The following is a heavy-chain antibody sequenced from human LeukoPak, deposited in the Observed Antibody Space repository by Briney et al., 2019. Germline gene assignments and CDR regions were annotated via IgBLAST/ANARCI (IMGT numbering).Heavy chain of an antibody. CDR2: IRSNSDGGTI. V-gene: IGHV3-15*07. CDR1: GFTFSNAW. CDR3: ATDFYDST. J-gene: IGHJ5*02. Sequence: GGSLRLSCATSGFTFSNAWMNWVRQAPGKGLEWVGSIRSNSDGGTIDYAAPVKGRFTLSRDDSKTTLYLQMNSLQTEDTAVYYCATDFYDSTWGQGTLVTVSS. D-gene: IGHD3-22*01.